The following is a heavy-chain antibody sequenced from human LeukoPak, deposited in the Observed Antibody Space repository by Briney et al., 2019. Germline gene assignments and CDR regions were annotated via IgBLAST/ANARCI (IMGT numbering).Heavy chain of an antibody. J-gene: IGHJ5*02. D-gene: IGHD4-17*01. CDR3: ARDRFETTEDFRGNWFDP. CDR2: ISGSGGST. Sequence: GGTLRLSCAASGFTLSSYGMSWVRQAPGKGLEWVSAISGSGGSTYYADSVKGRFTISRDNSKNTLYLQMNSLRAEDTAVYYCARDRFETTEDFRGNWFDPWGQGTLVTVSS. CDR1: GFTLSSYG. V-gene: IGHV3-23*01.